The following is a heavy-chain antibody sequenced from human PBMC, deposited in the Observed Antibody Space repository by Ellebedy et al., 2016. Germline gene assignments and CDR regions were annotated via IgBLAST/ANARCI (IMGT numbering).Heavy chain of an antibody. CDR3: ARDSGRYSSDAFDI. V-gene: IGHV4-31*03. J-gene: IGHJ3*02. CDR1: GGSFSNGASY. D-gene: IGHD1-26*01. Sequence: SETLSLTCTVSGGSFSNGASYWNWIRQHPGKGLEWIGSIYYSETTYYNPSLKGRITISVDTSERQVSLKLNSVTAADTAVYHCARDSGRYSSDAFDIWGHGTKVTVSS. CDR2: IYYSETT.